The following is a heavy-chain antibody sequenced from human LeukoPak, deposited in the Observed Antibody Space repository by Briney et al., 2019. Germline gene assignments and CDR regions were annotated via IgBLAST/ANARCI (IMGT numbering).Heavy chain of an antibody. CDR2: INPNSGNT. Sequence: ASVKVSCKASGYTFSNYDINWVRQATGQGLEWMGWINPNSGNTGYAQKFQGRVTMTRNTSISTAYMELSSLRSEDTAVYYCAHSLTGVRRYGMDVWGQGTTVTVSS. D-gene: IGHD7-27*01. CDR1: GYTFSNYD. V-gene: IGHV1-8*01. J-gene: IGHJ6*02. CDR3: AHSLTGVRRYGMDV.